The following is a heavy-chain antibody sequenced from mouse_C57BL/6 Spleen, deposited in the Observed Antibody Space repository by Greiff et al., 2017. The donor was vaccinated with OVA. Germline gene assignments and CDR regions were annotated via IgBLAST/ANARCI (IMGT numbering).Heavy chain of an antibody. J-gene: IGHJ3*01. Sequence: EVKLVESGGGLVQPGGSLSLSCAASGFTFTDYYMSWVRQPPGKALEWLGFIRNKANGYTTEYSASVKGRFTISRDNSQSILYLQMNALRAEDSATYYCARNYYGSSSAWFAYWGQGTLVTVSA. CDR2: IRNKANGYTT. V-gene: IGHV7-3*01. CDR1: GFTFTDYY. D-gene: IGHD1-1*01. CDR3: ARNYYGSSSAWFAY.